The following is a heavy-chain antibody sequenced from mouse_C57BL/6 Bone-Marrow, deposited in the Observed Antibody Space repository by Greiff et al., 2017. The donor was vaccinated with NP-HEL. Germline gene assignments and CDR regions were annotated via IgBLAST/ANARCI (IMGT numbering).Heavy chain of an antibody. Sequence: VQLQQPGAELVKPGASVKLSCKASGYTFTSYWMHWVKQRPGQGLEWIGMIHPNSGSTNYNEKFKSKATLTVDKSSSTAYMQLSSLTSEDSAVYYCAISYYYEYDGSYIWFAYWGEGTLVTVSA. D-gene: IGHD1-1*01. CDR1: GYTFTSYW. CDR2: IHPNSGST. V-gene: IGHV1-64*01. CDR3: AISYYYEYDGSYIWFAY. J-gene: IGHJ3*01.